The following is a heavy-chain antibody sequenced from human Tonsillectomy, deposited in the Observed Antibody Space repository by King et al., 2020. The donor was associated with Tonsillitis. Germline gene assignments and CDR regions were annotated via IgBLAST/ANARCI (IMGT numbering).Heavy chain of an antibody. CDR2: INPNSGAT. D-gene: IGHD3-22*01. Sequence: VQLVESGAEVKKPGASVKVSCKASGYTFTGYYMHWVRQAPGQGLEWMGWINPNSGATNYAQKFQGRVTVTRDTSISTAYMELSRLRSDDTAVFYCARSGGGYYYDSSGFAFDIWGQGTMVTVSS. V-gene: IGHV1-2*02. CDR3: ARSGGGYYYDSSGFAFDI. CDR1: GYTFTGYY. J-gene: IGHJ3*02.